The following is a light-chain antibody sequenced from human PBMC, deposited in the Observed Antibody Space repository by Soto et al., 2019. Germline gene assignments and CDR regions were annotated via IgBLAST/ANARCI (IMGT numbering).Light chain of an antibody. V-gene: IGKV1-39*01. J-gene: IGKJ1*01. CDR1: QSISSY. CDR3: QQSYSTPQT. Sequence: DIQMPQSPSSLSASVGDRVTITCRASQSISSYLNWYQQKPGKAPKHLIYAASSLQSGVPSRFSGSGSWTDFTLTISRLQPEDFATYDCQQSYSTPQTFGQGTKVEIK. CDR2: AAS.